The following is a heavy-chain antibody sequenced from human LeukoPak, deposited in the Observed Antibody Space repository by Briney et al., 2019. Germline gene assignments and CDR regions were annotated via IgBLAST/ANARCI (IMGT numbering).Heavy chain of an antibody. CDR2: IYYSGST. CDR3: ARVFCSGGSCTAFDI. Sequence: SETLSLTCTVSGGSISSSSYYWGWIRQPPGKGLEWIGSIYYSGSTYYNPSLKSRVTISVDTSKNQFSLKLSSVTAADTAVYYCARVFCSGGSCTAFDIWGQGTMVTVSS. D-gene: IGHD2-15*01. J-gene: IGHJ3*02. CDR1: GGSISSSSYY. V-gene: IGHV4-39*07.